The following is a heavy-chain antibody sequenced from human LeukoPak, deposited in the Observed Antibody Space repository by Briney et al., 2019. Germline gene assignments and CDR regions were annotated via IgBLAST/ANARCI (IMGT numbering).Heavy chain of an antibody. J-gene: IGHJ4*02. CDR2: ISYDGSNK. CDR3: ARGGGAPHYDGSGLTQTDY. D-gene: IGHD3-22*01. Sequence: GRSLRLSCAASGFTFSSYAMLWVRQAPGKGLEWVAVISYDGSNKYYADSVKGRFTISRDNSKNTLYLQMNSLRAEDTAVYYCARGGGAPHYDGSGLTQTDYWGQGTLVTVSS. CDR1: GFTFSSYA. V-gene: IGHV3-30*04.